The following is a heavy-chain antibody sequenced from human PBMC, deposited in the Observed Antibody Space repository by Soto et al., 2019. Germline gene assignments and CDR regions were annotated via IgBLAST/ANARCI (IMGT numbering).Heavy chain of an antibody. CDR1: GYTFAAFF. CDR2: INPTSGAT. Sequence: GASVKVSCKTSGYTFAAFFIHWIRQAPGQGLEWMGWINPTSGATVSAQKFQDRVTMTRDTSISTAYMELRGLKSDDTAVYYCTRDPDYGHYWGYFFDYWGHGTPVTVSS. CDR3: TRDPDYGHYWGYFFDY. J-gene: IGHJ4*01. D-gene: IGHD4-17*01. V-gene: IGHV1-2*02.